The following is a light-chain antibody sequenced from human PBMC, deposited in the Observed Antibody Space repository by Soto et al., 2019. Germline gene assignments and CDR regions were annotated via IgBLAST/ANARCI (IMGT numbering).Light chain of an antibody. CDR1: QSLSTSY. CDR2: AAS. CDR3: QQYGSSPT. Sequence: EIVLTQSPGTLSLFPGERATLSCRASQSLSTSYLAWYRLKPGQAPRLLIYAASSRASGIPDRFSGSGSGTDFTLTISRLEPGDFAVYYCQQYGSSPTFGQGTRLEIK. V-gene: IGKV3-20*01. J-gene: IGKJ5*01.